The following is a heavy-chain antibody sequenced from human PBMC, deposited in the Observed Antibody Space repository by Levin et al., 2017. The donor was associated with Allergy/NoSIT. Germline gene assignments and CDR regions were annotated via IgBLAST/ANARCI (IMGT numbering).Heavy chain of an antibody. CDR1: GFTFRNYA. D-gene: IGHD1-1*01. Sequence: GESLKISCEASGFTFRNYAMHWVRQAPGKGLEWVTMITNDGPNKIYANSVKGRFTISRDNSKNTLFLEMNSLRPEDTAIYYCVRDPAFTWNRLRFDHWGQGNLVTVSS. J-gene: IGHJ4*02. CDR2: ITNDGPNK. V-gene: IGHV3-30*04. CDR3: VRDPAFTWNRLRFDH.